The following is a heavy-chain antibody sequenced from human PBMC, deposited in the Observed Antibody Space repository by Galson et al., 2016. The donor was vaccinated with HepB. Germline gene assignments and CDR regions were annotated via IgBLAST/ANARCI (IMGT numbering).Heavy chain of an antibody. CDR3: ARDRSRFSSGYFTGAREFFAI. J-gene: IGHJ3*02. CDR1: GFTFSACT. V-gene: IGHV3-21*01. Sequence: SLRLSCAASGFTFSACTMNWVRQAPGKGLEWVSYISSTSTYIDYADSVKGRFTISRENAKNSLYLQMNSLRAEDTAVYYCARDRSRFSSGYFTGAREFFAIWGQGTVVTVSS. D-gene: IGHD3-3*01. CDR2: ISSTSTYI.